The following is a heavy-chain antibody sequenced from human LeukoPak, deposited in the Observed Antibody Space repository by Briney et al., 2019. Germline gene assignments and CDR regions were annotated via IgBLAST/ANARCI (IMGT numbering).Heavy chain of an antibody. V-gene: IGHV1-2*02. D-gene: IGHD2-2*01. J-gene: IGHJ4*02. CDR3: ARGTVCSSTSCYGYQADY. Sequence: ASVKVSCKASGYTFTGYYMHWVRQAPGQGLEWMGWISPNSGGTNYAQKFQGRVTMTRDTSISTAYMELSRLRSDDTAVYYCARGTVCSSTSCYGYQADYWGQGTLVTVSS. CDR1: GYTFTGYY. CDR2: ISPNSGGT.